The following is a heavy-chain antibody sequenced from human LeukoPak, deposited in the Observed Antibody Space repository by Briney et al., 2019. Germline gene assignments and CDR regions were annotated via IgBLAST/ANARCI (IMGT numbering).Heavy chain of an antibody. CDR3: ARAVYSSGWDPGY. Sequence: GGSLRLSCAASGFTFDGYAMHWVRQAPGKGLEWVSGISWKSDRIGYADSVKGRFTISRDNAKNTLYLQMNSLRAEDTAVYYCARAVYSSGWDPGYWGQGTLVTVSS. CDR1: GFTFDGYA. CDR2: ISWKSDRI. V-gene: IGHV3-9*01. J-gene: IGHJ4*02. D-gene: IGHD6-19*01.